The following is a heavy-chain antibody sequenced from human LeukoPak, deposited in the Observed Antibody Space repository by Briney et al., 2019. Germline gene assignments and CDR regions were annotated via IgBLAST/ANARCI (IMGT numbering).Heavy chain of an antibody. D-gene: IGHD2-2*01. Sequence: GGSLRLSCVASGVTFSNYWMLWVRQAPGKGLMWVSLISTDGKSTRYAESVKGRFTISRDNAKNALYLQMDILRVEDTALYFCVRDYQFIQEVWGQGTTVTVSS. CDR2: ISTDGKST. CDR3: VRDYQFIQEV. J-gene: IGHJ6*02. CDR1: GVTFSNYW. V-gene: IGHV3-74*01.